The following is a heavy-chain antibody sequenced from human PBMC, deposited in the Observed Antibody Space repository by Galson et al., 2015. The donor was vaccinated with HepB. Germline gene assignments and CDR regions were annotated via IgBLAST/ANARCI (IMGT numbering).Heavy chain of an antibody. Sequence: SVKVSCKASGYTFTGYYMHWVRQAPGQGLEWMGWINPNSGGTNYAQKFQGRVTMTRDKSISTAYLQWSSLKASDTAMYYCARSYGSGSYFDYWGQGTLVTVSS. D-gene: IGHD3-10*01. CDR3: ARSYGSGSYFDY. J-gene: IGHJ4*02. CDR2: INPNSGGT. V-gene: IGHV1-2*02. CDR1: GYTFTGYY.